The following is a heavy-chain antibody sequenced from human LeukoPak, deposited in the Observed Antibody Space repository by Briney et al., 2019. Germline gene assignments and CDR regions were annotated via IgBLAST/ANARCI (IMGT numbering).Heavy chain of an antibody. J-gene: IGHJ6*02. CDR2: IWYDGSNK. V-gene: IGHV3-33*01. CDR1: GFTFSRNG. Sequence: GGSLRLSCAASGFTFSRNGMHWVRQAPGKGLEWVAVIWYDGSNKYYADSVKGRFTISRDNSKNTLYLQMNSPRAEDTAVYYCASGRLDYFYAMDIWGQGTTVTVSS. CDR3: ASGRLDYFYAMDI.